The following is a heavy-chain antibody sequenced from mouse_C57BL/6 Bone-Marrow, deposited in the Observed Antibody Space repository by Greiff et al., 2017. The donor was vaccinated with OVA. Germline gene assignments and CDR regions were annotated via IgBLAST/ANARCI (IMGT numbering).Heavy chain of an antibody. CDR1: GFTFSSYA. D-gene: IGHD2-2*01. CDR3: TREGYGYDGAWFAY. V-gene: IGHV5-9-1*02. Sequence: EVKVVESGEGLVKPGGSLKLSCAASGFTFSSYAMSWVRQTPEKRLEWVAYISSGGDYIYYADTVKGRFTISRDNARNTLDLQMSSPKSEDAAMYYCTREGYGYDGAWFAYWGKGTLVTVAA. J-gene: IGHJ3*01. CDR2: ISSGGDYI.